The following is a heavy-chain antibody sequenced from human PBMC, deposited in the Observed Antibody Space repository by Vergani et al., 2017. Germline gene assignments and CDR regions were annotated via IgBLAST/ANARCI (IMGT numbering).Heavy chain of an antibody. CDR1: GFTFSSYA. D-gene: IGHD1-26*01. CDR2: ISGSGGST. J-gene: IGHJ4*02. Sequence: EVQLLESGGGFVQPGGSLRLSCAASGFTFSSYAMSWVRQAPGKGLEWVSAISGSGGSTYYADSVKGRFTISRENSQTTLYLQINSLRAEDTAVYYCAKIAPGRAASGSKNREFYEYWGQGTLVTVAS. CDR3: AKIAPGRAASGSKNREFYEY. V-gene: IGHV3-23*01.